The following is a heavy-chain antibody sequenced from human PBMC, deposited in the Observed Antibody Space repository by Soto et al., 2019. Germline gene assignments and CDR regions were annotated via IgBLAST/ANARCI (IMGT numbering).Heavy chain of an antibody. CDR1: GGSISSYY. CDR3: ARLAPRDGDPKTVRAFDI. J-gene: IGHJ3*02. Sequence: QVQLQESGPGLVKPSETLSLTCTVSGGSISSYYWSWIRQPPGKGLEWIAYISSSGSTKYNPSLSSRVTISLDTSKNQFSLTSTSVTAADTAVYYCARLAPRDGDPKTVRAFDIWGQGTMVTVSS. D-gene: IGHD1-1*01. CDR2: ISSSGST. V-gene: IGHV4-59*01.